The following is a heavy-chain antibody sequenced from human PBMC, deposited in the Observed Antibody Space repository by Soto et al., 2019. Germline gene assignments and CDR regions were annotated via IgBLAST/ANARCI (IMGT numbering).Heavy chain of an antibody. J-gene: IGHJ5*02. CDR3: ANGLRYSGYDTGWFDP. CDR2: IYYSGST. D-gene: IGHD5-12*01. V-gene: IGHV4-39*01. Sequence: SETLSLTCTVSGGSISSSSYYWGWIRQPPGKGLEWIGSIYYSGSTYYNPSLKSRVPISVDTSKNQFSLKLSPVTAADTAVYYCANGLRYSGYDTGWFDPWGQGTLVTVSS. CDR1: GGSISSSSYY.